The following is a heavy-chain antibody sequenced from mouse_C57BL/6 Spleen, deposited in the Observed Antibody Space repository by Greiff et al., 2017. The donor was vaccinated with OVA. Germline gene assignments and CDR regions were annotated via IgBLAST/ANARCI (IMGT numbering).Heavy chain of an antibody. V-gene: IGHV1-62-2*01. CDR3: ARSKGSLYGHYAMDY. J-gene: IGHJ4*01. Sequence: VQLQESGAELVKPGASVKLSCKASGYTFTEYTIYWVKQRPGQGLEWIGWFYPGSGSIKYHEKLKDKVTFTADKSSSTVYMELSSVTSEDSAVYFCARSKGSLYGHYAMDYWGQGTSVTVSS. D-gene: IGHD1-1*02. CDR2: FYPGSGSI. CDR1: GYTFTEYT.